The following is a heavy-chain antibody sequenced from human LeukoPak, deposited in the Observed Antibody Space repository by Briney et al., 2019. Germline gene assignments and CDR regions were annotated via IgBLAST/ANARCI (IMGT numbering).Heavy chain of an antibody. V-gene: IGHV3-30*01. D-gene: IGHD3-3*01. CDR3: ARAEVYYDFWSGYFF. CDR2: ISYDGSNK. J-gene: IGHJ4*02. CDR1: GVAFTVYP. Sequence: PGRSLRLSCAATGVAFTVYPMHWVRQAPGKGLDSVAVISYDGSNKFYSESVKGRFTVSRDNSKNTLFLQMNSLTPEDTAVYYCARAEVYYDFWSGYFFWGQGTLVTVSS.